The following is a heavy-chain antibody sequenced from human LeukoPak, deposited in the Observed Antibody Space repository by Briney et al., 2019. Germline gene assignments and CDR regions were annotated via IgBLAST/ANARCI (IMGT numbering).Heavy chain of an antibody. V-gene: IGHV1-24*01. D-gene: IGHD2-15*01. J-gene: IGHJ4*02. Sequence: ASVKVSCKVSGYTLTELSMHWVRQAPGKGLEWMGGFDPEDGETIYAQKFQGRVTMTEDTSTDTAYMELSSLRSEDTAVYYCARDGCSGGSCYPEGDQGDYWGQGTLVTVSS. CDR3: ARDGCSGGSCYPEGDQGDY. CDR2: FDPEDGET. CDR1: GYTLTELS.